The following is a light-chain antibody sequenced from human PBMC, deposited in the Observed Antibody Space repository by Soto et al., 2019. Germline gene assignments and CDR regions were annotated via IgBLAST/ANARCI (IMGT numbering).Light chain of an antibody. CDR1: SSDVGGYNY. CDR2: DVT. CDR3: NSYTSSSTFVV. J-gene: IGLJ2*01. V-gene: IGLV2-14*01. Sequence: QSALTQPASVSGSPGQSITISCTGTSSDVGGYNYVSWYQQHPGTAPKLMIYDVTNRPSGVSNRFSGSKSGNTASLTISGLQAEDEAVYYCNSYTSSSTFVVFGGGTKLTVL.